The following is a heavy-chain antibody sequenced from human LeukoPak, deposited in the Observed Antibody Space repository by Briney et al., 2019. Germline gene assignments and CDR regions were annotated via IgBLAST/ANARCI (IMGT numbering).Heavy chain of an antibody. CDR2: INWNGGST. D-gene: IGHD3-22*01. V-gene: IGHV3-20*01. CDR1: GFTFDEYG. J-gene: IGHJ4*02. CDR3: AREGSGYYHPKPFDY. Sequence: GGSLRLSCAASGFTFDEYGMSWVRQAPGKGLEWVSGINWNGGSTGYADSVKGRFTISRDNAKNSLYLQMNSLRAEDTALYHCAREGSGYYHPKPFDYWGQGTLVTVSS.